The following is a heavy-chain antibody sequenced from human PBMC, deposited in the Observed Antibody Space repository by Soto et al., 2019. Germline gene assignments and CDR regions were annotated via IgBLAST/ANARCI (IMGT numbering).Heavy chain of an antibody. CDR3: ARDQNYYDNSGHLLFDY. CDR1: GYTFTSYG. CDR2: ISAYNGNT. D-gene: IGHD3-22*01. V-gene: IGHV1-18*01. Sequence: GASVKVSCKASGYTFTSYGISWVRQAPGQGLEWMGWISAYNGNTNYAQKLQGRVTMTTDTSTSTAYMELRSLRSDDTAVYYCARDQNYYDNSGHLLFDYRGQGSPVIVSS. J-gene: IGHJ4*02.